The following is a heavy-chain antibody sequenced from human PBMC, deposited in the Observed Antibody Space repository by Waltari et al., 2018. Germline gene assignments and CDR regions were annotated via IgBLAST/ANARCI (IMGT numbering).Heavy chain of an antibody. D-gene: IGHD6-25*01. Sequence: QVQLQQWGAGLLKPSETLSLTCAVYGGSFSGYYWSWIRQPPGKGLEWIGEINHSGSTNSNPSLKSRVTISVDTSKNQFSLKLSSVTAADTAVYYCAWRQRFKWFDPWGQGTLVTVSS. V-gene: IGHV4-34*01. CDR3: AWRQRFKWFDP. J-gene: IGHJ5*02. CDR1: GGSFSGYY. CDR2: INHSGST.